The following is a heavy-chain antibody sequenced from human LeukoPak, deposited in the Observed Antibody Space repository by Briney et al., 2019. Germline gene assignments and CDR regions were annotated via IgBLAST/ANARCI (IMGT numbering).Heavy chain of an antibody. Sequence: GRSLRLPCAASGFTFDDYAMHWVRQAPGKGLEWVSGISWNSGSIGYADSVKGRFTISRDNAKNSLYLQMNSLRAEDTALYYCAKDMGPYYYYYYMDVWGKGTTVTVSS. CDR1: GFTFDDYA. D-gene: IGHD1-26*01. CDR3: AKDMGPYYYYYYMDV. V-gene: IGHV3-9*01. J-gene: IGHJ6*03. CDR2: ISWNSGSI.